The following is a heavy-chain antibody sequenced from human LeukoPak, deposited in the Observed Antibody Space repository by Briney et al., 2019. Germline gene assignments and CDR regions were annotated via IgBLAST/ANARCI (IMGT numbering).Heavy chain of an antibody. V-gene: IGHV3-11*01. D-gene: IGHD3-3*01. CDR1: GFTFSDYY. CDR2: INSYSNTI. J-gene: IGHJ4*02. Sequence: GGSLRLSCATSGFTFSDYYMSWIRQAPGKGLEWISFINSYSNTIYYADSVKGRFTISRDNAKNSLYLQMNSLRAEDTAVYYCARVLRFLEWSFDYWGQGTLVTVSS. CDR3: ARVLRFLEWSFDY.